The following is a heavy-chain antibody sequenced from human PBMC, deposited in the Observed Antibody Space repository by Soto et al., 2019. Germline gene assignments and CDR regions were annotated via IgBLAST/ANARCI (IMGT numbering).Heavy chain of an antibody. Sequence: QVQLVQSGAEVKKPGASVKVSCKASGYTFTSYAMHWVRQAPGQRLEWMGWINAGNGNTKYSQKFQGRVTITRDTSASTAYMELSSLRSEDTAVYYCALRTMTTLYLDYWGQGTLVTVSS. D-gene: IGHD3-22*01. CDR3: ALRTMTTLYLDY. V-gene: IGHV1-3*01. CDR2: INAGNGNT. CDR1: GYTFTSYA. J-gene: IGHJ4*02.